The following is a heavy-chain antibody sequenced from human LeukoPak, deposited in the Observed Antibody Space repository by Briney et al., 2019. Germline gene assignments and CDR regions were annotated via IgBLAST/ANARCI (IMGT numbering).Heavy chain of an antibody. J-gene: IGHJ4*02. CDR3: SRESPQYHDYVWGSYRPDY. CDR1: GFTVSSYY. CDR2: IYSGGST. D-gene: IGHD3-16*02. V-gene: IGHV3-66*01. Sequence: GGSLRLSCAASGFTVSSYYMTWVRQAPGKGLEWVSVIYSGGSTYYADSVKGRVAISRDNSKNTVFLQMNSVRAEDTAVYYCSRESPQYHDYVWGSYRPDYWGQGTLVTVSS.